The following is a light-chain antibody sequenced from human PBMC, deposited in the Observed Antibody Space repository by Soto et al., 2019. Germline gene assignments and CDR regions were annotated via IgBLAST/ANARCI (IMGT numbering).Light chain of an antibody. CDR2: YDS. Sequence: SYELTQPPSVSVAPGKTARITCGGNNIGSKSVHWYQQKPGQAPVLVIYYDSVRPSGIPERFSGSNSGNTATLTISRVEAGDEADYYCQVWDSSSDHSVVFGGGTKLTVL. J-gene: IGLJ2*01. CDR1: NIGSKS. CDR3: QVWDSSSDHSVV. V-gene: IGLV3-21*04.